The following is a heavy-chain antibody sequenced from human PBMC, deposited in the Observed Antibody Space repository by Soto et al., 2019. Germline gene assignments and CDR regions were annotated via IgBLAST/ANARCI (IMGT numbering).Heavy chain of an antibody. CDR3: ARGVYCSSTSCYMGYYYYYGMDV. J-gene: IGHJ6*02. CDR1: GGTFSSYA. Sequence: QVQLVQSGAGVTKPGSSVKVSCKASGGTFSSYAISWVRQAPGQGLEWMGGVLPIFGTGDYAQKVQGRITVPAEASTSTAYLELSSLRSEDTAVYYCARGVYCSSTSCYMGYYYYYGMDVWGQGTTVTVSS. D-gene: IGHD2-2*02. V-gene: IGHV1-69*01. CDR2: VLPIFGTG.